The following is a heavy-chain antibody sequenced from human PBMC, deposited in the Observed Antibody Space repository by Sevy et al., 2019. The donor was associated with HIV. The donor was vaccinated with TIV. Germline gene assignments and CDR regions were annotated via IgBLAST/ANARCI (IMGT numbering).Heavy chain of an antibody. CDR1: GFKFNDFA. J-gene: IGHJ6*02. D-gene: IGHD2-21*01. V-gene: IGHV3-9*01. CDR3: AKDIGCGWGQGCYYSGMDV. Sequence: GGSLRLSCAASGFKFNDFAMHWVWQAPGKGLEWVSGISWNSGNIDYEDSVKGRFTISRDNAKNSLYLQMNSLRTEDTALYYCAKDIGCGWGQGCYYSGMDVWGQGTTVTVSS. CDR2: ISWNSGNI.